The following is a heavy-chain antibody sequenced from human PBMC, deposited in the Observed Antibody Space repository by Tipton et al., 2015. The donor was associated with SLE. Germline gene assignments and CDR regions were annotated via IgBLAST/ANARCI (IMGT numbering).Heavy chain of an antibody. D-gene: IGHD2-15*01. CDR3: ATSTTQHCSGGSCYRHDAFDI. CDR1: GGSISTYY. V-gene: IGHV4-4*08. CDR2: VFFSGTT. J-gene: IGHJ3*02. Sequence: TLSLTCTVSGGSISTYYWSWIRQPPGKGVEWIGYVFFSGTTNYNPPLQSRVLISVDTAKNQFSLNLNSVNAAGTAVYYCATSTTQHCSGGSCYRHDAFDIWVQGTVVTVSS.